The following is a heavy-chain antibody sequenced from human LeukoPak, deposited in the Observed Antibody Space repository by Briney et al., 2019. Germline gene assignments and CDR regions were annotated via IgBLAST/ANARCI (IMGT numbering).Heavy chain of an antibody. CDR1: GYTFTGYY. D-gene: IGHD5-12*01. Sequence: ASVKVSCKASGYTFTGYYMHWVRQAPGQGLEWMGWINPNSGGTNYAQKFQGRATMTRDTSISTAYMELSRLRSDDTAVYYCAKGRASAGGYSGYDWGDWFDPWGQGTLVTVSS. J-gene: IGHJ5*02. V-gene: IGHV1-2*02. CDR3: AKGRASAGGYSGYDWGDWFDP. CDR2: INPNSGGT.